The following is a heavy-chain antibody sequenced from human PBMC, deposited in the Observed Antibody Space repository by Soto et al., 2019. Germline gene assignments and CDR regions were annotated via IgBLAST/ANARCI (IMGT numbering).Heavy chain of an antibody. Sequence: TETLSLTCAVYGGSFSGYYWSWIRQPPGKGLEWIGEINHSGSTNYNPSLKSRVTISVDTSKNQFSLKLSSVTAADTAVYYCAKYQYCSSTSCDEKNYFDYWGQGTLVTASS. CDR2: INHSGST. V-gene: IGHV4-34*01. CDR1: GGSFSGYY. D-gene: IGHD2-2*01. J-gene: IGHJ4*02. CDR3: AKYQYCSSTSCDEKNYFDY.